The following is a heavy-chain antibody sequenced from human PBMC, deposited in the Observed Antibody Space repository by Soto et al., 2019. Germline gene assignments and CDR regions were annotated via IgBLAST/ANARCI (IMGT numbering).Heavy chain of an antibody. CDR2: IKQDGSEK. CDR1: GFTFSSYW. Sequence: SLRLSCAASGFTFSSYWMSWVRQAPRKGLEWVANIKQDGSEKYYVDSVKGRFTISRDNAKNSLYLQMNSLRAEDTAVYYCAREKITIFGVAYYYYYGMDVWGQGTTVTVSS. D-gene: IGHD3-3*01. J-gene: IGHJ6*02. V-gene: IGHV3-7*03. CDR3: AREKITIFGVAYYYYYGMDV.